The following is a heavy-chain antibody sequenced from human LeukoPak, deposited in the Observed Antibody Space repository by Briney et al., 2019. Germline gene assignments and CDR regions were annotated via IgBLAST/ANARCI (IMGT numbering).Heavy chain of an antibody. Sequence: GGSLRLSCAASGFTFSSYGMHWVRQAPGKGLEWVAVISYDGSNKYYADSVKGRFAISRDNSKNTLYLQMNSLRAEDTAVYYCARVHERWLEYFQHWGQGTLVTVSS. J-gene: IGHJ1*01. D-gene: IGHD4-17*01. CDR1: GFTFSSYG. CDR3: ARVHERWLEYFQH. CDR2: ISYDGSNK. V-gene: IGHV3-30*03.